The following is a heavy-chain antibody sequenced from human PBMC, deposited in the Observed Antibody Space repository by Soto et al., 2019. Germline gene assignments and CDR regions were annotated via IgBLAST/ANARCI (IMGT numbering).Heavy chain of an antibody. V-gene: IGHV3-21*01. CDR3: ARDSTVTTPGD. D-gene: IGHD4-17*01. CDR2: ISSSSSYI. Sequence: EVQLVESGGGLVKPGGSLRLSCAASGFTFSSYSMNWVRQAPGKGPEWVSSISSSSSYIYYADSVKGRFTISRDNAKNSLYLQMNSLRAEDTAVYYCARDSTVTTPGDWGQGTLVTVSS. J-gene: IGHJ4*02. CDR1: GFTFSSYS.